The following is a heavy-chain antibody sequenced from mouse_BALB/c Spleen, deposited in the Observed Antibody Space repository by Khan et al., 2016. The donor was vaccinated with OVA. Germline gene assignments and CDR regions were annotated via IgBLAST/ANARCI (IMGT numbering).Heavy chain of an antibody. Sequence: QVQLQQSGAELAKPGASVKMSCTASGYTFTSYWMHWIKQRPGQGLEWIGYINPTSGYTDYNQKFEDKATLTADKSSSTAYMQLSSLTSDDSAVYYCARDRIDYWGQGTALTVSS. V-gene: IGHV1-7*01. CDR3: ARDRIDY. CDR2: INPTSGYT. CDR1: GYTFTSYW. J-gene: IGHJ2*01.